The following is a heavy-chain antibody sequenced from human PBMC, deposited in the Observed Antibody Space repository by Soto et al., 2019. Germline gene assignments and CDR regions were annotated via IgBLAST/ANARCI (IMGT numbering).Heavy chain of an antibody. CDR3: ARSRDDILTGYGPQPLIDY. J-gene: IGHJ4*02. CDR2: ISSSSSYI. D-gene: IGHD3-9*01. CDR1: VFTLSSYT. Sequence: EVQLVESGGGLVTPGGSLRLSCAASVFTLSSYTMNWVRQAPGKGLEWVSSISSSSSYIFYADSVKGRFTISRDNAKKSLYLQMNSLRAEETAVYYCARSRDDILTGYGPQPLIDYWGQGTLVNVSS. V-gene: IGHV3-21*01.